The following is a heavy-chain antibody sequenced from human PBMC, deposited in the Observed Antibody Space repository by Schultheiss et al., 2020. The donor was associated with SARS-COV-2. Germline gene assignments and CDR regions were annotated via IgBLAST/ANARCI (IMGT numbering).Heavy chain of an antibody. J-gene: IGHJ3*02. Sequence: GESLKISCAASGFTFSRSVMSWVRQAPGKGLEWVAVISYDGSNKYYADSVKGRFTISRDNSKNTLYLQMNSLRAEDTAVYYCAKYPRFTGAFDIWGQGTMVTVSS. D-gene: IGHD1-14*01. CDR1: GFTFSRSV. V-gene: IGHV3-30*18. CDR3: AKYPRFTGAFDI. CDR2: ISYDGSNK.